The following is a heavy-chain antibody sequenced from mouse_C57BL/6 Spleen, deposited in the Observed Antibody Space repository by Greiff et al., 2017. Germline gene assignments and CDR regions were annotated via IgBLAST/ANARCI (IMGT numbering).Heavy chain of an antibody. V-gene: IGHV5-17*01. CDR3: ATANWDGFAY. J-gene: IGHJ3*01. CDR1: GFTFSDYG. CDR2: ISSGSSTI. D-gene: IGHD4-1*01. Sequence: DVQLVESGGGLVKPGGSLKLSCAASGFTFSDYGMHWVRQAPEKGLEWVAYISSGSSTIYYADTVKGRFTISRDNAKNTLFLQMTSLRSEDTAMYYCATANWDGFAYWGQGTLVTVSA.